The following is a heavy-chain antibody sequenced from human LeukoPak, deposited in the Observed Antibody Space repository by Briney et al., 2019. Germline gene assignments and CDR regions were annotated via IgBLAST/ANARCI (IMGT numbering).Heavy chain of an antibody. CDR1: GGSFSGYY. CDR3: ASTIYYYDSSGYPYYYYGMDV. Sequence: PSQTLSLTCAVYGGSFSGYYWSWIRQPPGKGLEWIGEINHSGSTNYNPSLKSRVTISVDTSKNQFSLKLSSVTAADTAVYYCASTIYYYDSSGYPYYYYGMDVWGQGTTVTVSS. CDR2: INHSGST. D-gene: IGHD3-22*01. J-gene: IGHJ6*02. V-gene: IGHV4-34*01.